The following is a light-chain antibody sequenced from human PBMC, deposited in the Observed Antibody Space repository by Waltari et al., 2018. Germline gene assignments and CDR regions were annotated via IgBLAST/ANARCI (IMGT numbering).Light chain of an antibody. Sequence: QSALTQPAPVSGCPGPSTTLSCTGTINHIGYYTFVSWYQQHPGKAPRLIIFDVTRWPSGVSHRFSGSKSGSAASLTISGLQAEDEADYYCASYTNTNTIIFGEGTKVAVL. V-gene: IGLV2-14*03. CDR2: DVT. CDR3: ASYTNTNTII. J-gene: IGLJ2*01. CDR1: INHIGYYTF.